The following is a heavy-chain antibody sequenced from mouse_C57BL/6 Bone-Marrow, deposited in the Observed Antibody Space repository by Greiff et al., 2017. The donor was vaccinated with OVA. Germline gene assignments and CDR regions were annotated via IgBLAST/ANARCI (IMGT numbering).Heavy chain of an antibody. CDR2: IYPGGGYT. J-gene: IGHJ1*03. V-gene: IGHV1-63*01. Sequence: QVQLKQSGAELVRPGTSVKMSCKASGYTFTNYWIGWAKQRPGHGLEWIGDIYPGGGYTNYNEKFKGKSTLTADKSSSTAYMQFSSLTSEDSAIYYCARKGIYYYGSSYVGYFDVWGTGTTVTVSS. CDR1: GYTFTNYW. D-gene: IGHD1-1*01. CDR3: ARKGIYYYGSSYVGYFDV.